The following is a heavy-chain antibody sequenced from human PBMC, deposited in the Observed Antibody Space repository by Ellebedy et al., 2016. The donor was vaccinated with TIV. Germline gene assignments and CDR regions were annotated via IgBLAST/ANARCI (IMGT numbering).Heavy chain of an antibody. D-gene: IGHD3-10*01. Sequence: GESLKISCAASGFTFSNYGMHWVRQAPGKGLEWVAVISYDGTNKYYADSVKGRITISRDNSKNTLYLQMNSLRAEDTGVYYCARGLFGSGRYSCDYWGQGTLVIVSS. CDR1: GFTFSNYG. V-gene: IGHV3-30*03. CDR3: ARGLFGSGRYSCDY. J-gene: IGHJ4*02. CDR2: ISYDGTNK.